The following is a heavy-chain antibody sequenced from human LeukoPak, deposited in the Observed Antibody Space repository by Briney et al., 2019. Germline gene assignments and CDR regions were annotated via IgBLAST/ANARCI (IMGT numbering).Heavy chain of an antibody. CDR2: IYPGDSDT. Sequence: GESLQISCKGSGYSFTNYWIAWVRQMPGKGLEWMGIIYPGDSDTRYSPSFQGQVTISADKSISTAYVQWSSLKASDTAMYYCAKSSSTNHYYMDVWGKGTTVTVSS. J-gene: IGHJ6*03. D-gene: IGHD6-6*01. CDR3: AKSSSTNHYYMDV. CDR1: GYSFTNYW. V-gene: IGHV5-51*01.